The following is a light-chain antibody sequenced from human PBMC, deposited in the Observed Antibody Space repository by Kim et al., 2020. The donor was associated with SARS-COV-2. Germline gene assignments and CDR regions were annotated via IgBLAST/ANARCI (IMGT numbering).Light chain of an antibody. CDR1: KLGDKY. V-gene: IGLV3-1*01. Sequence: SVSPGQTARITCSGDKLGDKYVCWYQQKPGQSPVLGMYQNKKRPTGIPERFSGSNSGNTATLIISGTQAMDEADYYCQAWDISTLVFGGGTKLTVL. CDR3: QAWDISTLV. CDR2: QNK. J-gene: IGLJ2*01.